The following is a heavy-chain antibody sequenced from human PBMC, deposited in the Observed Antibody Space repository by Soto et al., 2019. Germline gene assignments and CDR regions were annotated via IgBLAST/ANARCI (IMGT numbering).Heavy chain of an antibody. CDR2: IYYSGST. D-gene: IGHD1-26*01. J-gene: IGHJ4*02. CDR1: GGSISSYY. CDR3: ARVIGSYFNQFDY. Sequence: SETLSLTCTVSGGSISSYYWSWIRQPPGKGLEWIGYIYYSGSTNYNPSLKSRVTISVDTSKNQSSLKLSSVTAADTAVYYCARVIGSYFNQFDYWGQGTLVTVSS. V-gene: IGHV4-59*01.